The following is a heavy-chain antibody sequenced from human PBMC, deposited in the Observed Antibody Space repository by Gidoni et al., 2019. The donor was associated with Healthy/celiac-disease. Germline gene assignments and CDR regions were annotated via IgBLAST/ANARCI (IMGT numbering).Heavy chain of an antibody. Sequence: EVQLVASGGGLVKPGGSLRLSCAASGFTFSRYSMNWVRQAPGKGLEWVSSISSSSSYIYYADSVKGRFTISRDNAKNSLYLQMNSLRAEDTAVYYCARGRHDYGDYVVGYWGQGTLVTVSS. V-gene: IGHV3-21*01. CDR2: ISSSSSYI. CDR1: GFTFSRYS. J-gene: IGHJ4*02. CDR3: ARGRHDYGDYVVGY. D-gene: IGHD4-17*01.